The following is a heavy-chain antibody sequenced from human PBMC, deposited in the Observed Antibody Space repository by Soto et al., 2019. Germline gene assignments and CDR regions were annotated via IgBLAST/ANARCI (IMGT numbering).Heavy chain of an antibody. Sequence: LSLTCTVSGGSISSSSYYWGWIRQPPGKGLEWIGSIYYSGSTYYNPSLKSRVTISVDTSKNQFSLKLSSVTAADTAVYYCARRFVSHYDYVWGSPITVHYSGQGPLVTGSS. CDR1: GGSISSSSYY. CDR2: IYYSGST. V-gene: IGHV4-39*01. D-gene: IGHD3-16*01. J-gene: IGHJ4*02. CDR3: ARRFVSHYDYVWGSPITVHY.